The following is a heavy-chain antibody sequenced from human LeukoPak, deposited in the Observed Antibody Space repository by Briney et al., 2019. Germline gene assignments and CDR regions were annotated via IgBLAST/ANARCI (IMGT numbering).Heavy chain of an antibody. D-gene: IGHD1-1*01. CDR3: ARLAVGYNSASDWSDP. J-gene: IGHJ5*02. CDR1: GFTFSNYE. V-gene: IGHV3-48*03. Sequence: PGGSLRLSCVVSGFTFSNYEMNWVRQAPGKGLEWISYISSSGSNIYYADSVKGRFTISRDNAKNSLYLQMNSLRTEDTAVYYCARLAVGYNSASDWSDPWGQGTLVTVSS. CDR2: ISSSGSNI.